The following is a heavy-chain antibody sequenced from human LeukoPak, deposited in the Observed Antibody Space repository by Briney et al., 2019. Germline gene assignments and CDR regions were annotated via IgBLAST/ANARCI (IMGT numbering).Heavy chain of an antibody. D-gene: IGHD5-24*01. CDR1: GGSISSYY. CDR2: IYTSGST. CDR3: AARRDGQSQLDY. J-gene: IGHJ4*02. Sequence: SETLSLTCTVSGGSISSYYWSWIRQPAGKGLEWIGRIYTSGSTNYNPSLKSRVTMSVDTSKNQFSLNLNSVTAADTAVYYCAARRDGQSQLDYWGQGTLVTVSS. V-gene: IGHV4-4*07.